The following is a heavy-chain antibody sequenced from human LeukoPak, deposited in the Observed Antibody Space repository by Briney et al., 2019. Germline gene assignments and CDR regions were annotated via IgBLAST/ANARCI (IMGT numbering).Heavy chain of an antibody. D-gene: IGHD3-22*01. CDR1: GYTFTSYV. J-gene: IGHJ4*02. CDR3: ARDGTWGRYHYDSTGNDYYFDY. V-gene: IGHV1-18*01. Sequence: ASVKVSCKASGYTFTSYVISGVRPAPGQGLEWMGWLSPYNGNKNYAQKFQGRVTMTTDLSTSTAYMEVRSLRSDDTAVYHCARDGTWGRYHYDSTGNDYYFDYWGQGTLVTVSS. CDR2: LSPYNGNK.